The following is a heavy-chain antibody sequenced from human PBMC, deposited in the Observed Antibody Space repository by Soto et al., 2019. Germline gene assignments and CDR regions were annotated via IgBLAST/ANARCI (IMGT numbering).Heavy chain of an antibody. CDR2: ISGSGGST. J-gene: IGHJ4*02. V-gene: IGHV3-23*01. D-gene: IGHD3-22*01. Sequence: AGGSLRLSCAASGFTFSSYAMSWVRQAPGKGLEWVSAISGSGGSTYYADSVKGRFTISRDNSKNTLYLQMNSLRAEDTAVYYCAKDIGGYYDSGGYYFFDYWGQGTLVTVSS. CDR3: AKDIGGYYDSGGYYFFDY. CDR1: GFTFSSYA.